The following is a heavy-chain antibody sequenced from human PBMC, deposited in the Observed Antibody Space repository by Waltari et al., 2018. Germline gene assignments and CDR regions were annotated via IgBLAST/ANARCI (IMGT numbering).Heavy chain of an antibody. V-gene: IGHV3-7*01. J-gene: IGHJ4*02. Sequence: EVQLVESGGGLVQPGGSLRLSCAASGFTFSNNWMTWVRQAPGKGLEWVANINQDGSEKYCVESVKGRFTISRDNAKNSLYLQLNSLRADDTAVYYCTRGGDDSSWYWRNWGQGTLVTVSS. CDR2: INQDGSEK. D-gene: IGHD6-13*01. CDR3: TRGGDDSSWYWRN. CDR1: GFTFSNNW.